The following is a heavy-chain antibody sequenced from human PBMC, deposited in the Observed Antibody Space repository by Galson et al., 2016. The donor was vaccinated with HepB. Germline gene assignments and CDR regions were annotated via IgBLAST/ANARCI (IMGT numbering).Heavy chain of an antibody. Sequence: SETLSLTCSVSGGSIGPGAYYWDWIRQSPGEGLEWIGNLYFGGNTYYNPSLRSRVTISVDASKNEFSLKLTSVTAADTAVYYCARRPYSYFDDSTSLDSWGQGTLVTVSS. CDR3: ARRPYSYFDDSTSLDS. CDR2: LYFGGNT. J-gene: IGHJ4*02. CDR1: GGSIGPGAYY. V-gene: IGHV4-39*01. D-gene: IGHD3-22*01.